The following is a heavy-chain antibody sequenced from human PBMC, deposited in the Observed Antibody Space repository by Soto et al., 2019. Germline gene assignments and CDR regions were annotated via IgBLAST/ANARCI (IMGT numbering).Heavy chain of an antibody. CDR1: GFTFSIYA. CDR2: IWYDGSIK. Sequence: GSLRLSCAASGFTFSIYAMTWVRQAPGRGLEWVAVIWYDGSIKYYADSVKGRFSISRDNSKNTLYLQMSSLRAEDTAVYYCARIDCTGGSCRPYAYYDMDVWGQGTTVTVSS. J-gene: IGHJ6*02. CDR3: ARIDCTGGSCRPYAYYDMDV. D-gene: IGHD2-15*01. V-gene: IGHV3-33*08.